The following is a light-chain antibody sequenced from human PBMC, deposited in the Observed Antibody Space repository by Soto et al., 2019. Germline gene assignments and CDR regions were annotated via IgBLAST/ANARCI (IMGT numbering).Light chain of an antibody. Sequence: QSAMTQPASVSGSPGQSITISCTGTSSDIGSYNYVTWYQQHPGKAPKLMIYDVSNRPSGVSYLFSGSKSGNSASLTISGLRAEAEAAYSCGSFTPGNIDAFGTGTKLTVL. CDR1: SSDIGSYNY. V-gene: IGLV2-14*01. CDR2: DVS. CDR3: GSFTPGNIDA. J-gene: IGLJ1*01.